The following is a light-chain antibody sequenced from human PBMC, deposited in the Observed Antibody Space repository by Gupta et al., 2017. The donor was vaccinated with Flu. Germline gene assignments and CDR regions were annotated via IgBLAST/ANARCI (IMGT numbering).Light chain of an antibody. J-gene: IGKJ1*01. Sequence: DIQMTQSPSSLSASVGDRVIITCRAGESIANYLSWYQQKPGKAPKLLIYAASTLESGVPSRFSGSGSGADYTLTIASRQPEDVATYYCQHTDSTPRTFGQGTXVEI. CDR1: ESIANY. CDR2: AAS. CDR3: QHTDSTPRT. V-gene: IGKV1-39*01.